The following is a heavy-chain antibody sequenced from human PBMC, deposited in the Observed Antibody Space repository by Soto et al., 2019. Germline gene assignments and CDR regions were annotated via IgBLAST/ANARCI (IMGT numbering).Heavy chain of an antibody. CDR2: INAGNGNT. CDR3: ARDRSYYGMDV. CDR1: GYSFTDYH. J-gene: IGHJ6*02. Sequence: ASVKVSCKASGYSFTDYHIHWVRQAPGQRLEWMGWINAGNGNTKYSQKFQGRVTITRDTSASTAYMELSSLRSEDTAVYYCARDRSYYGMDVWGQGTTVTVSS. V-gene: IGHV1-3*01.